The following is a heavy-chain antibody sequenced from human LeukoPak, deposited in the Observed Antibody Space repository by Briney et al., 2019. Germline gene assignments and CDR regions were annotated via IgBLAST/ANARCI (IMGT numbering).Heavy chain of an antibody. CDR3: ARDFTGGYFDY. J-gene: IGHJ4*02. CDR1: GYTFSDYD. CDR2: INPDSGAT. Sequence: GGSVRVSCAASGYTFSDYDVHWVRQAPGQGFERMGWINPDSGATNYAQKFQGRVTMTRDTSISTAYMELSRLRSDDTAVYYCARDFTGGYFDYWGQGTLVTVSS. V-gene: IGHV1-2*02. D-gene: IGHD2-8*02.